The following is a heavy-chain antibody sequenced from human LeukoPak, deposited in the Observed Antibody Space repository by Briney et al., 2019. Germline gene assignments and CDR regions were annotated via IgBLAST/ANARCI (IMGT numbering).Heavy chain of an antibody. D-gene: IGHD3-22*01. V-gene: IGHV1-8*01. CDR1: GYTFTSYD. J-gene: IGHJ4*02. Sequence: ASVKVSCKASGYTFTSYDINWVRQATGQGLEWMGWMNPNSGNTGYAQKFQGRVTMTRNTSISTAYMELGSLRSEDTAVYYSARSYDSSGYCDYWGQGTLVTVSS. CDR2: MNPNSGNT. CDR3: ARSYDSSGYCDY.